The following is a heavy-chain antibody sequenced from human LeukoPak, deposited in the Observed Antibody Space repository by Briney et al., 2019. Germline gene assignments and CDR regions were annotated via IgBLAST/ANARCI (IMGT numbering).Heavy chain of an antibody. CDR2: ISYDGSNK. D-gene: IGHD6-13*01. J-gene: IGHJ6*03. CDR3: AKDPRAAGPYYYYYYMDV. CDR1: GFTFSSYG. Sequence: GGSLRLSCAASGFTFSSYGMHWVRQAPGKGLEWVAVISYDGSNKYYADSVKGRFTISRDNSKNTLYLQMNSLRADDTAMYYCAKDPRAAGPYYYYYYMDVWGQGTTVTVSS. V-gene: IGHV3-30*18.